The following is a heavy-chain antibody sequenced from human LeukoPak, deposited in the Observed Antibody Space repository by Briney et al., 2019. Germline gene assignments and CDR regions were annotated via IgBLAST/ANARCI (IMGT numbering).Heavy chain of an antibody. D-gene: IGHD4-17*01. CDR3: ARNYGDLDY. CDR2: IHPSSGGT. J-gene: IGHJ4*02. CDR1: GYIFTAYY. V-gene: IGHV1-2*06. Sequence: GASVKVSCTASGYIFTAYYIHWVRQAPGQGLEWVGRIHPSSGGTEYAQNFQGRVTVTRDTSITTAYMELNRLTSDDTAVYYCARNYGDLDYWGQGTLVTVSS.